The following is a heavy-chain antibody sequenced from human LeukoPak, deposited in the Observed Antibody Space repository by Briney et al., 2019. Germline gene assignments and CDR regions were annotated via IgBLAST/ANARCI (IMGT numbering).Heavy chain of an antibody. D-gene: IGHD5-18*01. V-gene: IGHV3-30-3*01. Sequence: GGALRLSCAASGFTFSSYAMHWVRQAPGKGLEWVAVISYDGSNKYYADSVKGRFTISRDNSKNTLYLQMNSLRAEDTAVYYCWSYGYHAAFDIWGQGTVVTVSS. J-gene: IGHJ3*02. CDR1: GFTFSSYA. CDR2: ISYDGSNK. CDR3: WSYGYHAAFDI.